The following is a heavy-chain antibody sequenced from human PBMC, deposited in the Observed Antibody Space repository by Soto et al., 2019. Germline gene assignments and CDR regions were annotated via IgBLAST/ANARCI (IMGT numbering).Heavy chain of an antibody. D-gene: IGHD2-2*02. CDR3: TRDPVRLGYCSSTSCYTDRVDY. CDR2: IRSKAYGGTT. CDR1: GFTFGDYA. V-gene: IGHV3-49*03. J-gene: IGHJ4*02. Sequence: PGGSLRLSCTASGFTFGDYAMSWFRQAPGKGLEWVGFIRSKAYGGTTEYAASVKGRFTISRDDSKSIAYLQMNSLKTEDTAVYCCTRDPVRLGYCSSTSCYTDRVDYWGQGTLVTVSS.